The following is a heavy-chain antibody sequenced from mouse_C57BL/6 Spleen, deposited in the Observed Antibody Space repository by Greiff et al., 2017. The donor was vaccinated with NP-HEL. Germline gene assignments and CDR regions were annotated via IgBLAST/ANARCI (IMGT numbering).Heavy chain of an antibody. V-gene: IGHV1-80*01. CDR3: ARGTYDYDPYFDY. CDR2: IYPGDGDT. J-gene: IGHJ2*01. D-gene: IGHD2-4*01. CDR1: GYAFSSYW. Sequence: QVQLQQSGAELVKPGASVKISCKASGYAFSSYWMNWVKQRPGKGLEWIGQIYPGDGDTNYNGKFKGKATLTADKSSSTAYMQLSSLTSEDSAVYFCARGTYDYDPYFDYWGQGTTLTVSS.